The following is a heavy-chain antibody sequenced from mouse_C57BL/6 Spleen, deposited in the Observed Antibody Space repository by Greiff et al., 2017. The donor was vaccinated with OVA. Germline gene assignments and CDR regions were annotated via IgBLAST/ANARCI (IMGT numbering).Heavy chain of an antibody. Sequence: QVQLKQPGAELVMPGASVKLSCKASGYTFTSYWMHWVKQRPGQGLEWIGEIDPSDSYTNYNQKFKGKSTLTVDKSSSTAYMQLSSLTSEDSAVYYCARGDDGYYLFAYWGQGTLVTVSA. CDR3: ARGDDGYYLFAY. CDR2: IDPSDSYT. CDR1: GYTFTSYW. J-gene: IGHJ3*01. V-gene: IGHV1-69*01. D-gene: IGHD2-3*01.